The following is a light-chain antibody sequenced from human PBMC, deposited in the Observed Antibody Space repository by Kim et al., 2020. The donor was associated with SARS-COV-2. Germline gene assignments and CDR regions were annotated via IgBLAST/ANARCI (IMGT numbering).Light chain of an antibody. Sequence: QSFTISCTGTSSDVGGHNYVSWYQQHPGKAPKLMIYYVSYRPSGVSNRFSGSKSGNTASLTISGLQAEDEADYYCSSYTSSSTSVVFGGGTQLTVL. J-gene: IGLJ2*01. V-gene: IGLV2-14*03. CDR2: YVS. CDR3: SSYTSSSTSVV. CDR1: SSDVGGHNY.